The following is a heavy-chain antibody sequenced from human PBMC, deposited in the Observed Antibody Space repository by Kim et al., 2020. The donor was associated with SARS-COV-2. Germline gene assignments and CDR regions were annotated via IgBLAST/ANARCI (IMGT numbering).Heavy chain of an antibody. Sequence: GGSLRLSCAASGFTFSSYAMHWVRQAPGKGLEYVSAISSNGGSTYYADSVKGRFTISRDNSKNTLYLQMGSLRAEDMAVYYCARGLSGYGAFDIWGQGT. D-gene: IGHD3-22*01. V-gene: IGHV3-64*02. CDR1: GFTFSSYA. CDR3: ARGLSGYGAFDI. J-gene: IGHJ3*02. CDR2: ISSNGGST.